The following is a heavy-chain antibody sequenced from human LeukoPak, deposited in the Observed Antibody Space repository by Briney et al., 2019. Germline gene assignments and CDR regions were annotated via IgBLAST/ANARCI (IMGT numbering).Heavy chain of an antibody. CDR1: GFTFRSYG. CDR3: ARDLTDPPYYYYYIDV. J-gene: IGHJ6*03. Sequence: GGSLRLSCVASGFTFRSYGIHWVRQAPGKGLEWLAFIWYDEITKNYADSVKGRFTISRDNAKNSLYLQMNSLRAEDTAVYYCARDLTDPPYYYYYIDVWGKGTTVTISS. V-gene: IGHV3-33*01. CDR2: IWYDEITK.